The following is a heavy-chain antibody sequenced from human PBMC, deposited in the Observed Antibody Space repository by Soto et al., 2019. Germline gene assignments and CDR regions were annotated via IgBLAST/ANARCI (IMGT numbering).Heavy chain of an antibody. CDR3: ARATSSGRRFDY. J-gene: IGHJ4*02. CDR1: GYTFTSYS. D-gene: IGHD6-19*01. CDR2: INPSGGST. Sequence: QVQLVQSGAEVKKPGASVEVSCKASGYTFTSYSMHWVRQAPGQGLEWMGIINPSGGSTTYAQKFQGRLTMTRDTSTSTVYMELSSLRSEDMAVYYCARATSSGRRFDYWGQGTLVTVSS. V-gene: IGHV1-46*03.